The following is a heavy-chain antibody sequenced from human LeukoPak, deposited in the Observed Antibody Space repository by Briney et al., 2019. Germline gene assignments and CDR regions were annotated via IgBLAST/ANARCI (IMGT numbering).Heavy chain of an antibody. Sequence: GGSLRLSCAASGFTFSSYEMNWARQAPGKGLEWVSYISSSGSTIYYADSVKGRFTISRDNAKNSLYLQMNSLRAEDTAVYYCAREGYPVGFDPWGQGTLVTVPS. CDR1: GFTFSSYE. CDR2: ISSSGSTI. V-gene: IGHV3-48*03. D-gene: IGHD2-15*01. CDR3: AREGYPVGFDP. J-gene: IGHJ5*02.